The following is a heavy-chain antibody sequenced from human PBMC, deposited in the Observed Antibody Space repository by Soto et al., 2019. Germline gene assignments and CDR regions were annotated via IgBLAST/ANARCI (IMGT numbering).Heavy chain of an antibody. D-gene: IGHD7-27*01. V-gene: IGHV3-74*01. Sequence: VQLVESGGGLVQPGGSLRLSCAASGFTFSNYWMLWVRQAPGKGLVWVSRINSDGGSTTYADSVRGRFTISRDNAKNTLYVQMNSLRAEDSAVYYCARLGNWAGAYYYMDVWGKGTTVTVSS. J-gene: IGHJ6*03. CDR1: GFTFSNYW. CDR2: INSDGGST. CDR3: ARLGNWAGAYYYMDV.